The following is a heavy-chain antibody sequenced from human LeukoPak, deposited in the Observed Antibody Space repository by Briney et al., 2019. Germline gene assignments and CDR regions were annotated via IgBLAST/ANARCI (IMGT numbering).Heavy chain of an antibody. V-gene: IGHV1-2*02. CDR3: AREGYCISTTCSSFDY. Sequence: ASVKVSCKASGYTFTGYYMHWVRQAPGQGLEWMGWINPNSGGTNYAQKFQGRVTMTRDTSISTAYMELSRLGSDDTAVYYCAREGYCISTTCSSFDYWGQGTLVTVSS. CDR1: GYTFTGYY. J-gene: IGHJ4*02. CDR2: INPNSGGT. D-gene: IGHD2-2*01.